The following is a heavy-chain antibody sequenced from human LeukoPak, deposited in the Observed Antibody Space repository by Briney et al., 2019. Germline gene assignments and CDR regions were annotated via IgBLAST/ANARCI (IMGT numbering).Heavy chain of an antibody. CDR1: GGSISSGDYY. V-gene: IGHV4-30-4*08. CDR2: IYYSGST. CDR3: ARYHYYDSSGYTYYFDY. J-gene: IGHJ4*02. D-gene: IGHD3-22*01. Sequence: PSQTLSLTCTVSGGSISSGDYYWSWIRQPPGKGLEWIGYIYYSGSTYYNPSLKSRVTISVDTSKNQFSLKLSSVTAADTAVYYCARYHYYDSSGYTYYFDYWGQGTLVTVSS.